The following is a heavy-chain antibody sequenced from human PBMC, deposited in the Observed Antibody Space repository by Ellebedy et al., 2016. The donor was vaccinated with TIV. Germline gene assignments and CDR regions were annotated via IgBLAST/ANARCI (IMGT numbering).Heavy chain of an antibody. CDR3: TRDFDWSDAY. D-gene: IGHD1-1*01. Sequence: GESLKISCEASGFTSKEYWIHWVRQAPGKGLVWVSRIKSDETGAAYADSVKGRFTISRDNAKNTVFLQMSSLRAEDTAVYYCTRDFDWSDAYWGRGTLVTVSP. V-gene: IGHV3-74*01. J-gene: IGHJ4*02. CDR2: IKSDETGA. CDR1: GFTSKEYW.